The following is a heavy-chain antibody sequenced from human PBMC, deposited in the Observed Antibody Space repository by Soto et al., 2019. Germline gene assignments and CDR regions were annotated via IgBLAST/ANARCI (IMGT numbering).Heavy chain of an antibody. Sequence: AASVKVSCKASGYTFTSYGISWVRQAPGQGLEWMGWISAYNGNTNYAQKLQGRVTMTTDTSTSTAYMELRSLRSDDTAVYYCARDYYDSSGYGFDYWGQGTLVTVSS. CDR3: ARDYYDSSGYGFDY. V-gene: IGHV1-18*01. CDR1: GYTFTSYG. D-gene: IGHD3-22*01. CDR2: ISAYNGNT. J-gene: IGHJ4*02.